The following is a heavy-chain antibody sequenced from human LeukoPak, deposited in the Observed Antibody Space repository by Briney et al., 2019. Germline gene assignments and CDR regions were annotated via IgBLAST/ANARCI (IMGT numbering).Heavy chain of an antibody. CDR2: ISSSSSYI. CDR3: ANRPIAAAGYWFHP. D-gene: IGHD6-13*01. Sequence: GGSLRLSCAASGFTFSSYSMNWVRQAPGKGLEWVSSISSSSSYIYYADSVKGRFTISRDNAKNSLYLQMNSLRAEDTAVYYCANRPIAAAGYWFHPWGQGNLVTVSS. J-gene: IGHJ5*02. V-gene: IGHV3-21*01. CDR1: GFTFSSYS.